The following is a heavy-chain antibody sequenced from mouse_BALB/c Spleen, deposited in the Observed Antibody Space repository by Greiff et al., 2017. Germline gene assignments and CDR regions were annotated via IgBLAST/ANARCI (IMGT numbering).Heavy chain of an antibody. CDR1: GFTFSSFG. CDR3: ARTARGTAWFAY. V-gene: IGHV5-17*02. J-gene: IGHJ3*01. CDR2: ISSGSSTI. Sequence: DVMLVESGGGLVQPGGSRKLSCAASGFTFSSFGMHWVRQAPEKGLEWVAYISSGSSTIYYADTVKGRFTISRDNPKNTLFLQMTSLRSEDTAMYYCARTARGTAWFAYWGQGTLVTVSA. D-gene: IGHD3-1*01.